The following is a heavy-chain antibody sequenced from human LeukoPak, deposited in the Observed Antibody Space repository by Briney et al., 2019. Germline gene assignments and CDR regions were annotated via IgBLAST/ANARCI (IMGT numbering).Heavy chain of an antibody. CDR2: IKSKTDGGTA. J-gene: IGHJ4*02. D-gene: IGHD1-26*01. Sequence: PGGSLRLSCAASGFTFSNAWMSWVRQAPGKGLEWVGRIKSKTDGGTADYAAPVKGRFTISRDDSKNTLYLQMNSLKTEDTAVYYCTTGEWELPLDYWGQGTLVTVSS. V-gene: IGHV3-15*01. CDR3: TTGEWELPLDY. CDR1: GFTFSNAW.